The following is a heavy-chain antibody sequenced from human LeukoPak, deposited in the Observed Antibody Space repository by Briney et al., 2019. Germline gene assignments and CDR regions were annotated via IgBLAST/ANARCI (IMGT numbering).Heavy chain of an antibody. CDR3: ARDLDDLLTGYYPMGVSDF. V-gene: IGHV3-30*02. CDR1: GFTFSSYA. Sequence: GGSLRLSCAASGFTFSSYAMSWVRQAPGKGLEWVALIRYDETYKYYADSVKGRFTISRDNSKNTLYLQMNSLRPEDTAVYYCARDLDDLLTGYYPMGVSDFWGQGTMVTVSS. CDR2: IRYDETYK. D-gene: IGHD3-9*01. J-gene: IGHJ3*01.